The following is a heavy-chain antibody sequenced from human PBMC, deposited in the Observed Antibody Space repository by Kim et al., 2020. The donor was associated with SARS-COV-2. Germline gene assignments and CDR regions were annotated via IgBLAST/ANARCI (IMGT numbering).Heavy chain of an antibody. J-gene: IGHJ6*02. CDR2: FSDTGRT. V-gene: IGHV4-59*08. Sequence: SETLSLTCTVSGCSVSSHSWTWIRQPPGKGLEWIAFFSDTGRTNYNPSLKSRGTISLDTTNNQISLKLNAVTAADTAAYFCARWNVPNWDSYYGMDVWGQGTTVTVSS. D-gene: IGHD1-1*01. CDR3: ARWNVPNWDSYYGMDV. CDR1: GCSVSSHS.